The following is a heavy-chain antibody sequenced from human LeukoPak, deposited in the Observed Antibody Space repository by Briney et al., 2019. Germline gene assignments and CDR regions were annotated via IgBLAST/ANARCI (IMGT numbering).Heavy chain of an antibody. CDR2: INQDGSGK. CDR1: GFTFSSYG. D-gene: IGHD1-26*01. V-gene: IGHV3-7*01. J-gene: IGHJ2*01. CDR3: ARVVGAGYFDL. Sequence: GGTLRLSCAASGFTFSSYGMSWVRQAPGKGLEWVANINQDGSGKYYVDSVKGRFTISRDNAKNSLYLQMSSLRAEDTAVYYCARVVGAGYFDLWGRGTLVTVSS.